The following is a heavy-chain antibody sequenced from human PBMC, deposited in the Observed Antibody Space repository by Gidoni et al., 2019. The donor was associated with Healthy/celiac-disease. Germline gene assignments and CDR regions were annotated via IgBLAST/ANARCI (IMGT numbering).Heavy chain of an antibody. CDR1: GYTFTSYY. Sequence: QVQLVQSGAEVKKPGASVKVSCKASGYTFTSYYMHWVRQAPGQGLEWMGIINPSGGSTSYAQKFQGRVTMTRDTSTSTVYMELSSLRSEDTAVYYCARTDSSGWPPGSFQHWGQGTLVTVSS. J-gene: IGHJ1*01. V-gene: IGHV1-46*01. D-gene: IGHD6-19*01. CDR3: ARTDSSGWPPGSFQH. CDR2: INPSGGST.